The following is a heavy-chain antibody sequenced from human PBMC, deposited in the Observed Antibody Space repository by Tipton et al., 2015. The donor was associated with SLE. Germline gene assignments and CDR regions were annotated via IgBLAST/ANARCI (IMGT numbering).Heavy chain of an antibody. Sequence: TLSLTCTVSGDSITRSSFYWGWIRQPPGKGLEWIGYIYYSGSTNYNPSLKSRVTISVDTSKNQFSLKLSSVTAADTAVYYCARGGLGYSYYYYMDVWGKGTTVTVSS. V-gene: IGHV4-61*05. CDR2: IYYSGST. CDR3: ARGGLGYSYYYYMDV. J-gene: IGHJ6*03. D-gene: IGHD5-18*01. CDR1: GDSITRSSFY.